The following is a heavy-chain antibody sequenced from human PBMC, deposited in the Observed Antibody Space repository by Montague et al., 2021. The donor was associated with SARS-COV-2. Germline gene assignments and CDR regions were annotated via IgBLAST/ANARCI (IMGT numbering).Heavy chain of an antibody. D-gene: IGHD4-11*01. CDR3: ASQVAYLDYFDP. CDR2: IHHSGNT. V-gene: IGHV4-38-2*02. CDR1: GRSISTAHY. Sequence: SETLSLTCTVSGRSISTAHYWGWIRQPPGKGLEWIGSIHHSGNTYYNPSLKSRLTISIDTSKNQFSLKLTSLTAADTAVYYCASQVAYLDYFDPWGQGTLVTVSS. J-gene: IGHJ5*02.